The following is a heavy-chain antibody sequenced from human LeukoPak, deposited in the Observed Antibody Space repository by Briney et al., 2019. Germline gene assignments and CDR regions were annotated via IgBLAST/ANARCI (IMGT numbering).Heavy chain of an antibody. D-gene: IGHD6-19*01. J-gene: IGHJ4*02. Sequence: GGSLRLSCAASGFTFSSYAMYWVRQAPGKGLEWVAGISFDGSKKYYADSVKGRFTISRDNSKNTVYLQMNSLRVEDTAVVYCARLRTLEVSGPGFWGQGTLVTVSS. CDR3: ARLRTLEVSGPGF. V-gene: IGHV3-30-3*01. CDR1: GFTFSSYA. CDR2: ISFDGSKK.